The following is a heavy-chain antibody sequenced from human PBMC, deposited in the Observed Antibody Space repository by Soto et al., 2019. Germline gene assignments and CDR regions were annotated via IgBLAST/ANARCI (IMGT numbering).Heavy chain of an antibody. D-gene: IGHD1-7*01. CDR3: ATFRGITGTNYWFDP. V-gene: IGHV5-51*01. J-gene: IGHJ5*02. CDR2: IYPGDSDT. Sequence: PGESLKISCKGSGYSFTSYWIGWVRQMPGKGLEWMGIIYPGDSDTRYSPSFQGQVTISADKSISTAYLQWSSLKASDTAMYYCATFRGITGTNYWFDPWGQGTLVTVSS. CDR1: GYSFTSYW.